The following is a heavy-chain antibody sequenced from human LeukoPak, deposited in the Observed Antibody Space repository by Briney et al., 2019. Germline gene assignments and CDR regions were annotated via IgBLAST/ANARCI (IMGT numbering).Heavy chain of an antibody. CDR3: ARHPEPGYCSSTSCHESYFDY. Sequence: PGGSLRLSCAASGFTFSSYAMSWVRQAPGKGLEWVSTVSGGGVTTYYADSAKGRFTISRDNSKNTLYLQMNSLRAEDTAVYYCARHPEPGYCSSTSCHESYFDYWGQGTLVTVSS. D-gene: IGHD2-2*01. CDR1: GFTFSSYA. V-gene: IGHV3-23*01. CDR2: VSGGGVTT. J-gene: IGHJ4*02.